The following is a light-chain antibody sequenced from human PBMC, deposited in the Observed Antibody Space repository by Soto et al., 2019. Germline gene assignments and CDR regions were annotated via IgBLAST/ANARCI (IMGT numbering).Light chain of an antibody. CDR3: QSYESSLSGVV. V-gene: IGLV1-40*01. CDR2: GNS. J-gene: IGLJ3*02. CDR1: NSNIGAGYD. Sequence: QPVLTQPPSVSGAPGQRVTISCTGYNSNIGAGYDVHWYQQLPGTAPKLLIYGNSNRPSGVPDRFSASKSGTSASLAITGLQAEDEADYYCQSYESSLSGVVFGGGTKLTVL.